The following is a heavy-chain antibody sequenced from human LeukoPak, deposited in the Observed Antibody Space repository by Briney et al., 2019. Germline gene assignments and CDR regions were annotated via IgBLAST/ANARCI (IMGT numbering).Heavy chain of an antibody. CDR1: GASFSGYY. CDR3: ARHGWHAWYFDL. CDR2: ISHSGST. V-gene: IGHV4-34*01. Sequence: PSETLSLTCAVYGASFSGYYWSWIRQPPGKGLEWIGEISHSGSTNYNPSLKSRVTISVDTSKNQFSLKLSSVTAADTAVYYCARHGWHAWYFDLWGRGTLVTVSS. J-gene: IGHJ2*01. D-gene: IGHD6-19*01.